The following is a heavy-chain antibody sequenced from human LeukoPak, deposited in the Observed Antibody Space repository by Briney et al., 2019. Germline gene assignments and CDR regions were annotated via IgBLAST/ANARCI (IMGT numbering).Heavy chain of an antibody. CDR1: GFTVSSNY. CDR2: TSSSSSYI. V-gene: IGHV3-21*01. CDR3: ARDRTVVVPTAMGY. D-gene: IGHD2-2*01. Sequence: GGSLRLSCAASGFTVSSNYMSWVRQAPGKGLEWVSSTSSSSSYIYYADSVEGRFTISRDNAENSLYLQMNSLRAEDTAVYYCARDRTVVVPTAMGYWGQGALVIVSS. J-gene: IGHJ4*02.